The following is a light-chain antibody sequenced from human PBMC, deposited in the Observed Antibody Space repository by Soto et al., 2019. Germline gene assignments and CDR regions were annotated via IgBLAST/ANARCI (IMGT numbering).Light chain of an antibody. J-gene: IGKJ1*01. V-gene: IGKV3-20*01. CDR2: DTS. CDR1: QSVSSSY. CDR3: QQCGSSPS. Sequence: EIVLTQSPGTLSLSPGERATLSCRASQSVSSSYLAWYQQKPDQAPRLLIYDTSSRATGIPDRFSGSGSGTDFTLAISRLEPEDFAVYYCQQCGSSPSFSQGTKVELK.